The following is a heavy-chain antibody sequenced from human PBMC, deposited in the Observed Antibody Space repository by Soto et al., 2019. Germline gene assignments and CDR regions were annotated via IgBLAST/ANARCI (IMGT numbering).Heavy chain of an antibody. CDR3: AREGSSGYYPFDY. CDR1: GGSISSSDYY. Sequence: SETLSLTCTVSGGSISSSDYYWGWIRQPPGKGLEWNGYSYYSGSTYYNPSLKSRVTISVDTSKNQFSLKLSSVTAADTAVYYCAREGSSGYYPFDYWGQGTLVTVSS. D-gene: IGHD3-22*01. CDR2: SYYSGST. V-gene: IGHV4-61*08. J-gene: IGHJ4*02.